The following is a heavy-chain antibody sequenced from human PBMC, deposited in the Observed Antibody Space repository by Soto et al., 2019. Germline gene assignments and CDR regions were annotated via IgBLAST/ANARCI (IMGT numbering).Heavy chain of an antibody. V-gene: IGHV3-53*02. D-gene: IGHD3-22*01. Sequence: EVQLVETGGGLIQPGGSLRLSCAASGFTISGNYMSWVRQAPGKGLEWVSFIYSGGSTYYADSVKGRFTISRDNSENTLYLKMNSLSAEDTAVYYCARNYYDSSGPFDYWGQGTLVTVSS. CDR3: ARNYYDSSGPFDY. CDR2: IYSGGST. CDR1: GFTISGNY. J-gene: IGHJ4*02.